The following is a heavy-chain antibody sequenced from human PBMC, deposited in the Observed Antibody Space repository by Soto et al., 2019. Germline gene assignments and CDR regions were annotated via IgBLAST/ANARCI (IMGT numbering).Heavy chain of an antibody. CDR3: ARDLNDSSGYRPYYYGMDV. V-gene: IGHV4-59*01. J-gene: IGHJ6*02. D-gene: IGHD3-22*01. Sequence: SETLSLTCTVSGGSISSYYWSWIRQPPGKGLEWIGYIYYSGSTNYNPSLKSRVTISVDTSKNQFSLKLSSVTAADTAVYYCARDLNDSSGYRPYYYGMDVWGQGTTVTVSS. CDR2: IYYSGST. CDR1: GGSISSYY.